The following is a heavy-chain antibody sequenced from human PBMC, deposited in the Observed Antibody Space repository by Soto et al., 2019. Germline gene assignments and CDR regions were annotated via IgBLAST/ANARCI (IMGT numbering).Heavy chain of an antibody. CDR1: GFTLGGYG. V-gene: IGHV3-74*01. CDR2: ISRDGKTI. Sequence: GGSLRLSCAASGFTLGGYGMHWVRQAPGKGLVWVSHISRDGKTIHYADSVKGRFTISRDNAKSTLYLQMNSLRAEDTAVYYCGRDAFGPDDHWGQGTPVTVSS. CDR3: GRDAFGPDDH. D-gene: IGHD3-10*01. J-gene: IGHJ4*02.